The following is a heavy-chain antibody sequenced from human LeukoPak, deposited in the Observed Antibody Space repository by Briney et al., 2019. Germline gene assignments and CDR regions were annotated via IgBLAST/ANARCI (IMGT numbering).Heavy chain of an antibody. CDR1: GYTFIGYY. CDR2: INPNSGGT. V-gene: IGHV1-2*06. CDR3: ARGRRGSGYPPDRTYYFDY. D-gene: IGHD5-12*01. Sequence: GASVKVSCKASGYTFIGYYMHWVRQAPGQGLEWMGRINPNSGGTNYAQKFQGRVTMTRNTSISTAYMELSSLRSEDTAVYYCARGRRGSGYPPDRTYYFDYWGQGTLVTVSS. J-gene: IGHJ4*02.